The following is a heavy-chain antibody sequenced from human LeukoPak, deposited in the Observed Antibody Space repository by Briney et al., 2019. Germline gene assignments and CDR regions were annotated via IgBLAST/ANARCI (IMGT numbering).Heavy chain of an antibody. CDR1: GGSISSYY. V-gene: IGHV4-59*01. CDR2: IYYSGST. J-gene: IGHJ6*03. D-gene: IGHD6-19*01. Sequence: SETLSLTCTVSGGSISSYYWSWIRQPPGKGLEWIGYIYYSGSTNYNPSLKSRVTISVDTSKNQCSLKLSSVTAADTAVYYCAREIASSSGWYGYYYYYYMDVWGKGTTVTVSS. CDR3: AREIASSSGWYGYYYYYYMDV.